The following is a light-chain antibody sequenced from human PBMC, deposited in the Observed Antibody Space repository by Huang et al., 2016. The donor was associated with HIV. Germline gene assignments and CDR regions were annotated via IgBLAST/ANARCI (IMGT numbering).Light chain of an antibody. CDR3: QQYNNWPPVT. J-gene: IGKJ4*01. CDR2: GAS. Sequence: ETVMTQSPATLSVSPGVSASLSCRARPSVGSNLAWFQPKPGQAPRPLIYGASYRAAGIPARFSGSGSGRECTLTISSLQSEDSAVYYWQQYNNWPPVTFGGGTKVEIK. CDR1: PSVGSN. V-gene: IGKV3-15*01.